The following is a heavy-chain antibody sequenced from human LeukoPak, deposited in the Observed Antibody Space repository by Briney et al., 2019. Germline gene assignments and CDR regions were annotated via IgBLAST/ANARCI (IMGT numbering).Heavy chain of an antibody. J-gene: IGHJ5*02. V-gene: IGHV4-39*01. CDR2: IYYSGST. CDR1: GGSISSTNYY. CDR3: ARQGRELPGGYWFDP. Sequence: SETLSLTCTVSGGSISSTNYYWGWIRQPPGKGLEWIGSIYYSGSTFNNPSLKSRVTISVDTSKNQFSLKLSSVTAADTAVYYCARQGRELPGGYWFDPWGQGTLVTVSS. D-gene: IGHD1-26*01.